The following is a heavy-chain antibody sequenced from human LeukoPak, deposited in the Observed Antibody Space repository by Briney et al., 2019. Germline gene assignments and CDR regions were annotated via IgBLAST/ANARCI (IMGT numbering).Heavy chain of an antibody. J-gene: IGHJ4*02. V-gene: IGHV3-7*03. CDR3: VRGIIGAPGSDY. D-gene: IGHD6-6*01. CDR2: TREDGREK. CDR1: GFTFSSYW. Sequence: TGGSLRLSCEGSGFTFSSYWMSWVRQAPGKGLEWVANTREDGREKNYVDSVRGRFTISRDNAKNSLYLQMNSLGVEDTAVYYCVRGIIGAPGSDYWGQGTLVTVSS.